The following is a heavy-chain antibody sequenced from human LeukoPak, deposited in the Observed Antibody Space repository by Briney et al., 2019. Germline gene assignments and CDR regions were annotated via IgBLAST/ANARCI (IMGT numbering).Heavy chain of an antibody. Sequence: GGSLRLSCAASGFTFSSYWMNWVRQAPGKGLVWASRIASDGSSTTYADSVKGRFSISRDNAKNTLYLQMNSLRAEDTAVYYCARESTVRYFDWLTPLYYYYGMDVWGQGTTVTVSS. CDR3: ARESTVRYFDWLTPLYYYYGMDV. CDR2: IASDGSST. V-gene: IGHV3-74*01. J-gene: IGHJ6*02. CDR1: GFTFSSYW. D-gene: IGHD3-9*01.